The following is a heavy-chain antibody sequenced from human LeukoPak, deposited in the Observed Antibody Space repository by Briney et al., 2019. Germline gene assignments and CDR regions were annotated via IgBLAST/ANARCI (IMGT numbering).Heavy chain of an antibody. D-gene: IGHD2-2*01. CDR3: AREGPDCSSTSCPIDY. V-gene: IGHV3-48*01. CDR2: ISSSSSTI. Sequence: PGGSLRLSCAASGFTFSSYSMNWVRQAPGKGLEWVSYISSSSSTIYYADSVKGRFTISRDNSKNTLYLQMNSLRAEDTAVYYCAREGPDCSSTSCPIDYWGQGTLVTVSS. CDR1: GFTFSSYS. J-gene: IGHJ4*02.